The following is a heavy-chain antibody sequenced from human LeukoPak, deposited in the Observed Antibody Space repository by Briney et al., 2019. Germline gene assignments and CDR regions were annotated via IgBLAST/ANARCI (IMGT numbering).Heavy chain of an antibody. V-gene: IGHV3-30*02. Sequence: GGSLRLSCAASGFTFSSYGMHWVRQAPGKGLEWVAFIRYDGSNKYYADSVKGRFTISRDNSKNTLYLQMNSLRAEDTAVYYCAKEGFDTAMENYYYYYMDVWGKGTTVTVSS. D-gene: IGHD5-18*01. CDR2: IRYDGSNK. J-gene: IGHJ6*03. CDR3: AKEGFDTAMENYYYYYMDV. CDR1: GFTFSSYG.